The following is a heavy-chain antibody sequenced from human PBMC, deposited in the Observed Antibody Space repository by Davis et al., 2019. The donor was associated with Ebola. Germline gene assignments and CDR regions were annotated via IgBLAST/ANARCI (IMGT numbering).Heavy chain of an antibody. Sequence: SEPLSPPFTVLGGSISSYYWRWHRQPPGKVLEWIGYNYYSGSTNYNPSLKRRVTKSVDTSKNQFSLKLSSVTAADTAVYYCLGSYGYYYYGMDVWGQGATVTVAS. CDR3: LGSYGYYYYGMDV. CDR2: NYYSGST. J-gene: IGHJ6*02. D-gene: IGHD5-18*01. CDR1: GGSISSYY. V-gene: IGHV4-59*01.